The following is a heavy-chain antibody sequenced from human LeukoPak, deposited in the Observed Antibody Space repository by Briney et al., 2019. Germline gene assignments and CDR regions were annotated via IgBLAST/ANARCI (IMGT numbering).Heavy chain of an antibody. CDR3: AGVAGGGYFDY. CDR2: IYHSGST. Sequence: SETLSLTCAASGGSISSGGYSWSCIRQPPGKGLEWIGYIYHSGSTYYNPSLKSRVTITVDKSKNQFSLKLSSVTAADKAVYYCAGVAGGGYFDYWGQGTLVTVSS. D-gene: IGHD1-14*01. J-gene: IGHJ4*02. CDR1: GGSISSGGYS. V-gene: IGHV4-30-2*01.